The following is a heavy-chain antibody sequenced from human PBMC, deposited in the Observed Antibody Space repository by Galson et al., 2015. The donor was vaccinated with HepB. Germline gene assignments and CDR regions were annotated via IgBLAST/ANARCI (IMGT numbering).Heavy chain of an antibody. D-gene: IGHD4-17*01. J-gene: IGHJ5*02. Sequence: SLRLSCAASGFTFSSYDMHWVRQATGKGLEWVSAIGTAGDPYYPGSVKGRFTISRENAKNSLYLQMNSLRAGDTAVYYCARGSGYGDRSWFDPWGQGTLVTVSS. CDR2: IGTAGDP. V-gene: IGHV3-13*05. CDR3: ARGSGYGDRSWFDP. CDR1: GFTFSSYD.